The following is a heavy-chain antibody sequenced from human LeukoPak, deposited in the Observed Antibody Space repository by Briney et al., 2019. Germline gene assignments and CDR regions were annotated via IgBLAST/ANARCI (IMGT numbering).Heavy chain of an antibody. J-gene: IGHJ4*02. CDR3: ARVRAGSSRGDY. D-gene: IGHD6-13*01. CDR1: GFTFSSYG. V-gene: IGHV3-30*02. CDR2: IRYDGSNK. Sequence: AGGSLRLSCAASGFTFSSYGMHWVRQAPGKGLEWVAFIRYDGSNKYYADSVKGRFTISRDDSKNTLYLQMNSLRAEDTAVYYCARVRAGSSRGDYWGQGTLVTVSS.